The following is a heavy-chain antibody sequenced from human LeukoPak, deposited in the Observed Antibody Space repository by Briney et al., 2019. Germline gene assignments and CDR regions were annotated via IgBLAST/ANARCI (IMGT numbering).Heavy chain of an antibody. D-gene: IGHD3-3*01. Sequence: GASVTVSCKASGYTFTSYGISWVRQAPGQGLEWMGWISAYNGNTNYAQKLQGRVTMTTDTSTSTAYMELRSLRSDDTAVYYCARGHYDFWSGYSIPPLDYWGQGTLVTVSS. CDR3: ARGHYDFWSGYSIPPLDY. V-gene: IGHV1-18*01. J-gene: IGHJ4*02. CDR2: ISAYNGNT. CDR1: GYTFTSYG.